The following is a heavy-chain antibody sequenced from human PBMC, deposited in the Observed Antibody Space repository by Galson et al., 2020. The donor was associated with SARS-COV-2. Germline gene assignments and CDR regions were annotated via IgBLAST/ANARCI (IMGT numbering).Heavy chain of an antibody. Sequence: SGPTLVKPTQPLTLTCTFSGFSLRPSGVDVGWIRQPPGKALEWLALIYWHDDKRYSPSLKSRLTITKDTSKNQVFLTMTNMDPVDTATYYCAHITIPRYCSSTSCRAIYDAVDIWVPGTMVTFSS. CDR3: AHITIPRYCSSTSCRAIYDAVDI. CDR2: IYWHDDK. J-gene: IGHJ3*02. D-gene: IGHD2-2*01. V-gene: IGHV2-5*01. CDR1: GFSLRPSGVD.